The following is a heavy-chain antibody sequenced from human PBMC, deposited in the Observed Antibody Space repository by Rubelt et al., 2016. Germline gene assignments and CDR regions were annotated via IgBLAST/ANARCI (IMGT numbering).Heavy chain of an antibody. Sequence: QVQLVQSGAEVKKPGSSVKVSCKASGGTFSSYAISWVRQAPGQGLEWMGRIIPILGTAISGDMFRGRVTISADNTTSTAYMALVSLRAEDTAVYYCARASKASHFDYWGQGTLVTVSS. D-gene: IGHD5-12*01. CDR1: GGTFSSYA. J-gene: IGHJ4*02. CDR3: ARASKASHFDY. V-gene: IGHV1-69*04. CDR2: IIPILGTA.